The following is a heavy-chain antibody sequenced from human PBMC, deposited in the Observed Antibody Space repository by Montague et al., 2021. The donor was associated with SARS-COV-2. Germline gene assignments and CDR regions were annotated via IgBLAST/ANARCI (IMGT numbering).Heavy chain of an antibody. CDR3: AGGGTVTTFYYYYYGMDV. CDR1: GGSFSGYY. D-gene: IGHD4-17*01. V-gene: IGHV4-34*01. J-gene: IGHJ6*02. CDR2: INHSGST. Sequence: SETLSLTCAVYGGSFSGYYWSWIRQPPGKGLEWIGEINHSGSTNYNPSLKSRVTISVDTSKNQFSLKLSSVTAADTAAYYCAGGGTVTTFYYYYYGMDVWGQGTTVTVSS.